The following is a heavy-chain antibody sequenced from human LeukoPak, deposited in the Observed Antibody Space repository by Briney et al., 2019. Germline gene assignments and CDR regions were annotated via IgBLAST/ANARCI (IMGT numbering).Heavy chain of an antibody. V-gene: IGHV1-2*02. D-gene: IGHD1-14*01. CDR3: VREGITKAFDL. Sequence: ASVKVSCKASGFTFTDYYMHWVRLAPGQGLEWMGYINPRSGVTSFPQKFRGRVTLTTDTSISAAYMELSSLISDDTAMYYCVREGITKAFDLWGQGALVTVSS. CDR2: INPRSGVT. J-gene: IGHJ4*02. CDR1: GFTFTDYY.